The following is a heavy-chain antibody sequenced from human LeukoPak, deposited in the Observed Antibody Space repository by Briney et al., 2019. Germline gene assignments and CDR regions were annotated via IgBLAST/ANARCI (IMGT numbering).Heavy chain of an antibody. CDR2: IYYSGST. V-gene: IGHV4-31*03. CDR3: AREVADYDSSGYYSSGDWFDP. Sequence: SQTLSLTCTVSGGSISSGGYYWSWIRQHPGKGLEWIGYIYYSGSTYYNPSLKSRVTISVDTSKNQFSLKLSSVTAADTAVYYCAREVADYDSSGYYSSGDWFDPWGQGTLVTVSS. CDR1: GGSISSGGYY. J-gene: IGHJ5*02. D-gene: IGHD3-22*01.